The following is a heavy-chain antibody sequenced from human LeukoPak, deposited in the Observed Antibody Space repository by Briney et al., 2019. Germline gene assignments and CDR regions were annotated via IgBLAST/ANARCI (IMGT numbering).Heavy chain of an antibody. J-gene: IGHJ6*03. Sequence: SVKVSCKASGGTFSSYAISWVRQAPGQGLEWMGGIIPIFGTANYAQKFQGRVTITADESTSTAYMELSSLRSEDTAVYYCARASYCSSTSCYLGRGGFYFYYYMDVWGKGTTVTVSS. CDR2: IIPIFGTA. V-gene: IGHV1-69*01. D-gene: IGHD2-2*01. CDR3: ARASYCSSTSCYLGRGGFYFYYYMDV. CDR1: GGTFSSYA.